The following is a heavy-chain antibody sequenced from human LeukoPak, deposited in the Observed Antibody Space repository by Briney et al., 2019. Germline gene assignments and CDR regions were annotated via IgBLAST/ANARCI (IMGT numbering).Heavy chain of an antibody. CDR1: GGSISSYY. V-gene: IGHV4-59*01. Sequence: PSETLSLTCTVSGGSISSYYWSWIRQPPGKGLEWIGYIYYSRSTNYNPSLKSRVTISVDTSKNQFSLKLSSVTAADTAVYYCARALDTAMVDFDYWGQGTLVTVSS. CDR2: IYYSRST. J-gene: IGHJ4*02. D-gene: IGHD5-18*01. CDR3: ARALDTAMVDFDY.